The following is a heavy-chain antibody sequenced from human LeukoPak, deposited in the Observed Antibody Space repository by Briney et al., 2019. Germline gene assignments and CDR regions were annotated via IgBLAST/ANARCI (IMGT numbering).Heavy chain of an antibody. CDR3: AKDVDPFGSGSYVEGFDY. CDR2: ISFDASNK. J-gene: IGHJ4*02. V-gene: IGHV3-30*18. D-gene: IGHD3-10*01. CDR1: GFTFSSYG. Sequence: GRSLRLSCAASGFTFSSYGMHWVRQAPGKGLEGVAVISFDASNKYYADSVKGRFTISRDNSKNTLYLQMNSLIAEDTAVYYCAKDVDPFGSGSYVEGFDYWGQGTLVTVSS.